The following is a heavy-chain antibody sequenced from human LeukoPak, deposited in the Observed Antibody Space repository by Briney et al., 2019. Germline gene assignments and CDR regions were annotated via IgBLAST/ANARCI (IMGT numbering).Heavy chain of an antibody. V-gene: IGHV1-18*01. J-gene: IGHJ4*02. Sequence: ASVKVSCKANGYTFTSYGINWLRQAPGQGPEWMGWISAYNGNTKYAQNLQGRVTMTTDTSTSTAYMELRSLRSDDTAVYYCSRDLPYSSSWESIDYWGQGTLVTVSS. D-gene: IGHD6-13*01. CDR2: ISAYNGNT. CDR3: SRDLPYSSSWESIDY. CDR1: GYTFTSYG.